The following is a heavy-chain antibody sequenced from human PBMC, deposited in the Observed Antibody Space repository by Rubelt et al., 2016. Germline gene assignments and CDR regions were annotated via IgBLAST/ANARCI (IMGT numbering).Heavy chain of an antibody. CDR1: GGTFSSYG. V-gene: IGHV1-8*02. J-gene: IGHJ3*02. Sequence: QVQLVQSGAEVKKPGSSVKVSCKASGGTFSSYGISWVRQAPGQGLEWMGWMNPNSGNTGYAQKFQGRVTMTRNTSISTAYRELSSLRSEDTAVYYCARGGAAAADDNDAFDIWGQGTMVTVSS. CDR2: MNPNSGNT. CDR3: ARGGAAAADDNDAFDI. D-gene: IGHD6-13*01.